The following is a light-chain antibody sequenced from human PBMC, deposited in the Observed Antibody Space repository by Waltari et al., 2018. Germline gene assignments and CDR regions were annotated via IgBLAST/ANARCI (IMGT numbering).Light chain of an antibody. CDR3: MQSLYLRT. Sequence: VMTQTPLSLSVTPGQPASISCKSSQSLLYSDGKTYMHWYVQKSGQPPQLPIIEGSIRFPGVPERFSGSGSVTDFTLHISRVEADDVRVYYCMQSLYLRTFGQGTKVEI. J-gene: IGKJ1*01. V-gene: IGKV2D-29*01. CDR1: QSLLYSDGKTY. CDR2: EGS.